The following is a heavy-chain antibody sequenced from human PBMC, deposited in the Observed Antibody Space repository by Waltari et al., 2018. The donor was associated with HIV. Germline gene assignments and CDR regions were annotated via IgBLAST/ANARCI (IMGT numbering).Heavy chain of an antibody. V-gene: IGHV4-38-2*01. J-gene: IGHJ4*02. CDR3: ARQPAPDSTWFQIYFDY. Sequence: QVQLQESGPGLVTPSDTLSLTCAVSDFSITSGHYWCWIRQSPGKGLEWIGSVFHSGSTFYKPSFKSRVSISVDTSKNQFSLKLTSVTAADTAVYYCARQPAPDSTWFQIYFDYWGQGTVVTVSS. CDR1: DFSITSGHY. D-gene: IGHD6-13*01. CDR2: VFHSGST.